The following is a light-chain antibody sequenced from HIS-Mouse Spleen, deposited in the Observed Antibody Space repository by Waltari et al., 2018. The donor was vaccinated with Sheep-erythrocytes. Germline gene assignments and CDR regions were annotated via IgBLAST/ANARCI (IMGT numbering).Light chain of an antibody. Sequence: SYELTQPPSVSVSPGQTARITCSGDALPKKYAYWYQQKSGQAPALVIHADRQQPSGIPERFAGSSAGTMATLAISGAQVEDEADYYCYSTDSSGNHCVFGGGTKLTVL. CDR3: YSTDSSGNHCV. V-gene: IGLV3-10*01. CDR1: ALPKKY. CDR2: ADR. J-gene: IGLJ3*02.